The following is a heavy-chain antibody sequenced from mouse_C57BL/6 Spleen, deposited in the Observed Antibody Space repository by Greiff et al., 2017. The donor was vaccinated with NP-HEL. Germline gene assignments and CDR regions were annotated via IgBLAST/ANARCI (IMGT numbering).Heavy chain of an antibody. D-gene: IGHD1-1*01. CDR2: INPGSGGT. CDR1: GYAFTNYL. V-gene: IGHV1-54*01. J-gene: IGHJ2*01. CDR3: VRSNYGSSYGGY. Sequence: QVQLQQSGAELVRPGPSVKVSCKASGYAFTNYLIEWVKQRPGQGLEWIGVINPGSGGTNYNEKFKGKATLTADKSSSTAYMQLSSLTSEDSAVYFCVRSNYGSSYGGYWGQGTTLTVSS.